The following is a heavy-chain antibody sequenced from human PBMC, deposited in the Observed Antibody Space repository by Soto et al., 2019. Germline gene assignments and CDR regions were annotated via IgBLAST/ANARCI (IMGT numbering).Heavy chain of an antibody. D-gene: IGHD5-18*01. J-gene: IGHJ3*02. CDR3: AHTPIQLWLGDAFDI. CDR1: GFSLSTSGVG. V-gene: IGHV2-5*01. CDR2: IYWNDDK. Sequence: QITLKESGPPLVKPTQTLTLTCTFSGFSLSTSGVGVGWIRQPPGKALEWLALIYWNDDKRYSPSLKSRLTITKDTSKNQVVLTMTKMDPVDTATYYCAHTPIQLWLGDAFDIWGQGTMVTVSS.